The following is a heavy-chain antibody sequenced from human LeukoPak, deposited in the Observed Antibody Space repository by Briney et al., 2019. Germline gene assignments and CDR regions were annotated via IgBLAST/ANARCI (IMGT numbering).Heavy chain of an antibody. CDR2: IWYDGSNK. V-gene: IGHV3-33*01. D-gene: IGHD3-22*01. J-gene: IGHJ4*02. CDR1: RFTFSNYG. CDR3: ARGRGYDSGTYNYAFSDY. Sequence: GGSLRLSCAASRFTFSNYGMHWVRQAPGKGLERVAVIWYDGSNKYYADSVKGRFTISRDNSKNTLYLQMNSLRAEDTAVYYCARGRGYDSGTYNYAFSDYWGQGTLVTVSS.